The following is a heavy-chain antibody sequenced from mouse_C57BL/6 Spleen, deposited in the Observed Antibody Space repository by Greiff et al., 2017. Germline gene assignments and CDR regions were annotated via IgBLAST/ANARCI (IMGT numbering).Heavy chain of an antibody. CDR3: ARETAQATKDY. D-gene: IGHD3-2*02. V-gene: IGHV1-61*01. CDR2: IYPSDSET. CDR1: GYTFTSYW. Sequence: QVQLQQSGAELVRPGSSVKLSCKASGYTFTSYWMDWVKQRPGQGLEWIGNIYPSDSETHYNQKFKDKATLTVDKSSSTAYMQLSSLTSEDSAVYYCARETAQATKDYWGQGTTLTVSS. J-gene: IGHJ2*01.